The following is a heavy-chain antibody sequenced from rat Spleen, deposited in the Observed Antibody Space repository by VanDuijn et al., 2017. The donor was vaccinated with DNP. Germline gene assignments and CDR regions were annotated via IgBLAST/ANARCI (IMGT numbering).Heavy chain of an antibody. CDR3: ARHVLPLRVWDY. D-gene: IGHD1-4*01. J-gene: IGHJ2*01. V-gene: IGHV5-22*01. Sequence: EVQLVESGGGLVQPGRSLKLSCAASGFTFSDYYLAWVRQAPTKGLEWVAYITYDGGNTYYGDSVKGRFTISRDNSKSTLYLQINSLRSEDMATYYCARHVLPLRVWDYWGQGVMVTVSS. CDR2: ITYDGGNT. CDR1: GFTFSDYY.